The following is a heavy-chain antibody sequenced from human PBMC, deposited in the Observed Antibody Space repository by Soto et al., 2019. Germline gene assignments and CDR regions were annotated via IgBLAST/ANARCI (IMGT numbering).Heavy chain of an antibody. D-gene: IGHD6-19*01. V-gene: IGHV3-30*18. Sequence: QVQLVESGGGVVQPGRSLRLSCAASGFTFSSYGMHWVRQAPGKGLEWVAVISYDGSNQYYVDSVKGRLTISRDNSKNTLDLQMNRLRAEDTAVYYCAKDITVAGSRWGYYYYYGLDVWGQGTTVTVSS. CDR2: ISYDGSNQ. CDR1: GFTFSSYG. CDR3: AKDITVAGSRWGYYYYYGLDV. J-gene: IGHJ6*02.